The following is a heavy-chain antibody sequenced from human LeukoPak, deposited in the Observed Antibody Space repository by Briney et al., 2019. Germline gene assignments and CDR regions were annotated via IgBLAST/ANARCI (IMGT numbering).Heavy chain of an antibody. CDR3: AAAKNSGSYLGFDY. CDR1: GFTFTSSA. Sequence: SVKVSCKASGFTFTSSAVQWVRQARGQRLEWIGWIVVGSGNTNYAQKFQERVTITRDMSTSTAYMELSSLRSEDTAVYYCAAAKNSGSYLGFDYWGQGTLVTVSS. D-gene: IGHD1-26*01. V-gene: IGHV1-58*01. J-gene: IGHJ4*02. CDR2: IVVGSGNT.